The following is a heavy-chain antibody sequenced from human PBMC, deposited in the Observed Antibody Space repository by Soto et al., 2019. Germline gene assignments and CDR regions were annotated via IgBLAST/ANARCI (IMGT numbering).Heavy chain of an antibody. V-gene: IGHV3-33*03. CDR1: GFIFNEYG. CDR2: IWYDGSNK. J-gene: IGHJ4*02. Sequence: QVQLVESGGGVVQPGMSLRLSCAASGFIFNEYGMHWVRQAPGKGLEWVAVIWYDGSNKYYADSVKGRFTFSRDNSKNTMSLQMNSLRVEDTAVYYCARWGCSGSNCNLNQRSFDLWGQGTLVTFSS. D-gene: IGHD2-15*01. CDR3: ARWGCSGSNCNLNQRSFDL.